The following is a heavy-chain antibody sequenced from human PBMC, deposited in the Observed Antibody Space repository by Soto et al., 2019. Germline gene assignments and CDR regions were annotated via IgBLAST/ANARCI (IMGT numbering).Heavy chain of an antibody. V-gene: IGHV3-30-3*01. CDR2: ISYDGSNK. CDR1: GFTFSSYA. J-gene: IGHJ4*02. Sequence: QVQLVESGGGVVQPGRSLRLSCAASGFTFSSYAMHWVRQAPGKGLEWVAVISYDGSNKYYADSVKGRFTISRDNSKNTLYLQMNSLRAEDTAVYYCARAHGPYSSSWYWVYWGQGTLVTVSS. CDR3: ARAHGPYSSSWYWVY. D-gene: IGHD6-13*01.